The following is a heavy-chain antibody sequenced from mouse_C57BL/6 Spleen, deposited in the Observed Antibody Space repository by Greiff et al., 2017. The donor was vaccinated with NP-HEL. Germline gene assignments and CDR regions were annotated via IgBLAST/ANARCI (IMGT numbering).Heavy chain of an antibody. J-gene: IGHJ4*01. D-gene: IGHD2-2*01. V-gene: IGHV1-64*01. CDR2: IHPNSGST. CDR3: AREGSTMVTTWAMDY. Sequence: VQLQQPGAELVKPGASVKLSCQASGYTFTSYWMHWVKQRPGQGLEWIGMIHPNSGSTNYNEKFKSKATLTVDKSSSTAYMQLSSLTSEDSAVYYCAREGSTMVTTWAMDYWGQGTSVTVSS. CDR1: GYTFTSYW.